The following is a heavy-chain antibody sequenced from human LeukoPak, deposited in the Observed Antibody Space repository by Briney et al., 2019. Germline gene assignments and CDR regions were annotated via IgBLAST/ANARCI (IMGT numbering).Heavy chain of an antibody. CDR1: GDSVSSNSVT. Sequence: SQTLSLTCAISGDSVSSNSVTWTWLRQSPSRGLEWLGRTYYRSKWNNDYAGSMKSRITINPDTSKNQFSLQLNSVTPEDTAVYYCARLVGASWFDSWGQGTLVTVSP. CDR2: TYYRSKWNN. CDR3: ARLVGASWFDS. D-gene: IGHD1-26*01. J-gene: IGHJ5*01. V-gene: IGHV6-1*01.